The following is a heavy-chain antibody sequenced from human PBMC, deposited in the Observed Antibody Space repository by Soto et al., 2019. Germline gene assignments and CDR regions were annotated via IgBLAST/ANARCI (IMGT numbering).Heavy chain of an antibody. Sequence: ASVKVSCKASGYTFTSYGISWVRQAPGQGLEWMGWISAYNGNTNYAQKLQGRVTMTTDTSTSTAYMELRSLRSDDTAVYYCARVWFGELSEYYFDYWGQGTLVTVSS. D-gene: IGHD3-10*01. J-gene: IGHJ4*02. CDR2: ISAYNGNT. CDR1: GYTFTSYG. V-gene: IGHV1-18*01. CDR3: ARVWFGELSEYYFDY.